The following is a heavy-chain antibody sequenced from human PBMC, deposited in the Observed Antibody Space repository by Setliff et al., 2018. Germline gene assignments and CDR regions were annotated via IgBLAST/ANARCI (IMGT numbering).Heavy chain of an antibody. CDR1: GGSISSGGYY. CDR3: ARELYYYGSGSWTFDP. J-gene: IGHJ5*02. CDR2: IYYSGST. V-gene: IGHV4-31*03. Sequence: TLSLPCTVSGGSISSGGYYWSWIRQHPGKGLEWIGYIYYSGSTYYNPSLKSRVTISVDTSKNLFSLKLSSVTAADTAVYYCARELYYYGSGSWTFDPWGQGTLVTVSS. D-gene: IGHD3-10*01.